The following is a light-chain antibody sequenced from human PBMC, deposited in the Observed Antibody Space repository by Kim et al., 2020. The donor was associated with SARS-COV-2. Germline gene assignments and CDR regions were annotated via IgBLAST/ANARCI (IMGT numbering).Light chain of an antibody. J-gene: IGKJ4*01. CDR1: QSVSSY. V-gene: IGKV3-11*01. Sequence: EIVLTQSPATLSLSPGERATLSCRASQSVSSYLAWYQQKPGQAPRLLIYDASNRATGIPARFSGSGSGTDFTLTISSIEPEGFAVYYCQQRINWRLLTFGRETKVDIK. CDR3: QQRINWRLLT. CDR2: DAS.